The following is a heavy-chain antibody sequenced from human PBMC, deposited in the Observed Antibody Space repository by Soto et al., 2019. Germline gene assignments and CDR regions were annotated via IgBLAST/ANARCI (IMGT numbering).Heavy chain of an antibody. CDR3: ALATTDYYYYGMDV. D-gene: IGHD5-12*01. CDR1: GFTFRSYS. J-gene: IGHJ6*02. Sequence: PGGSLRLSCAASGFTFRSYSMNWVRQAPGKGLEWVSYISSSNRTINYADSVKGRFIISRDNAKNTLYLQMNSLRAEDTAVYYCALATTDYYYYGMDVWGQGTTVTVSS. V-gene: IGHV3-48*01. CDR2: ISSSNRTI.